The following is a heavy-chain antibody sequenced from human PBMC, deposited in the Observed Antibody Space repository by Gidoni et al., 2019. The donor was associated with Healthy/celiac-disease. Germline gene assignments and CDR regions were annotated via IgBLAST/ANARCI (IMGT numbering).Heavy chain of an antibody. J-gene: IGHJ4*02. CDR3: AKVGPYSSSWYDY. D-gene: IGHD6-13*01. CDR2: ISWNSGSI. Sequence: EVQLVESGGGLVQPGRSLRLSCAASGFTFDDYAMHWVRQAPGKGLEWVSGISWNSGSIGYADSVKGRFTISRDNAKNSLYLQMNSLRAEDTALYYCAKVGPYSSSWYDYWGQGTLVTVSS. CDR1: GFTFDDYA. V-gene: IGHV3-9*01.